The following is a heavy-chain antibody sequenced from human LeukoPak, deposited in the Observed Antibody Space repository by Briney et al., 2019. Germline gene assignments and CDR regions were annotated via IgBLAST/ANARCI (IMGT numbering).Heavy chain of an antibody. CDR3: ARNDLYYYDSSGYYDY. D-gene: IGHD3-22*01. CDR2: ISSSSSTI. Sequence: GGSLRLSCAASGFTFSSYSMKWVRQAPGKGLEWVSYISSSSSTIYYADSVKGRFTISRDNAKNSLYLQMNSLRDEDTAVYYCARNDLYYYDSSGYYDYWGQGTLVTVSS. J-gene: IGHJ4*02. V-gene: IGHV3-48*02. CDR1: GFTFSSYS.